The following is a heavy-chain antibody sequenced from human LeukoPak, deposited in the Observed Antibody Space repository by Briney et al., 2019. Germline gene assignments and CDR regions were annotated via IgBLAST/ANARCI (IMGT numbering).Heavy chain of an antibody. J-gene: IGHJ4*02. V-gene: IGHV1-18*01. D-gene: IGHD3-22*01. CDR2: ISAYNGNT. CDR1: GYTFTSYG. Sequence: ASVKVSCKASGYTFTSYGISWVRQAPGQGLEWMGWISAYNGNTNYAQKLQGRVTMTTDTSTSNAYMELRSLRSDDTAVYYCARGQDSSGYYYATYYFDYWGQGTLVTVSS. CDR3: ARGQDSSGYYYATYYFDY.